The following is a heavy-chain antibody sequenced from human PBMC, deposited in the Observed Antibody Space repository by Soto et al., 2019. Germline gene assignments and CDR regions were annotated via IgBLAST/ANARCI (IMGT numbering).Heavy chain of an antibody. V-gene: IGHV3-30*18. CDR3: AKEAVAGTGAFDI. D-gene: IGHD6-19*01. CDR2: ISYDGSNK. CDR1: GFTFSSYG. Sequence: QVQLVESGGGVVQPGRSLRLSCAASGFTFSSYGMHWVRQAPGKGLEWVAVISYDGSNKYYADSVKGRFTISRDNSKNTRYLQMNSLRAEDTAVYYCAKEAVAGTGAFDIWGQGTMVTVSS. J-gene: IGHJ3*02.